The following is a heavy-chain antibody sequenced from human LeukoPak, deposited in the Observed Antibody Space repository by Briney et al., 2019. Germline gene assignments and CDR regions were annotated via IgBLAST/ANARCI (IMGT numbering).Heavy chain of an antibody. J-gene: IGHJ4*02. CDR1: GGSISSYY. CDR2: IYYSGNT. V-gene: IGHV4-59*01. D-gene: IGHD2-15*01. CDR3: ARHYCSGDNCYYFDY. Sequence: SETLSLTXTVSGGSISSYYWSWIRQPPGEGLEWIGYIYYSGNTNYNPSLESRVTISVDTSKNQFSLKLSSVTAADTAVYYCARHYCSGDNCYYFDYWGQGALVTVSS.